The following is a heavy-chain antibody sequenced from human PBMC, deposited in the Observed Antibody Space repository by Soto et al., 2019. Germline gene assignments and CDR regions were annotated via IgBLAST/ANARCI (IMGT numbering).Heavy chain of an antibody. D-gene: IGHD2-2*01. J-gene: IGHJ6*02. V-gene: IGHV3-48*02. Sequence: XGTLGISCDASCARVSSWKVNCVRQRPPTGLGRVSYIISSSSTIYYTDSVKGRLTISRDNAKNSLYLQMKSLRDEDTAVYYCARVLYCSSNSCSLSHYYGMDVWGQGITVTVFS. CDR3: ARVLYCSSNSCSLSHYYGMDV. CDR2: IISSSSTI. CDR1: CARVSSWK.